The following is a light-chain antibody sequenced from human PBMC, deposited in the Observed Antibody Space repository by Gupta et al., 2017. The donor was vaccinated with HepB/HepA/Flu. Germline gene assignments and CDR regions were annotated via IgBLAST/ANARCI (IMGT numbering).Light chain of an antibody. CDR3: AAWDDSLNGWV. CDR2: SND. V-gene: IGLV1-44*01. Sequence: QSVLTQPPSASGTPGQRVTTSGSGSSSNIGSNTVNWYQQLPGTAPKLLIYSNDQRPSGVPYRFSDSKSGTSASLAISGLQSEDEADYYCAAWDDSLNGWVFGGGTKLTVL. CDR1: SSNIGSNT. J-gene: IGLJ3*02.